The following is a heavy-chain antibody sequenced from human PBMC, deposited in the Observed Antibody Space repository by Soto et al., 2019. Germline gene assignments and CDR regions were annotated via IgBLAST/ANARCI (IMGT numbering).Heavy chain of an antibody. CDR1: GGTFDIFS. Sequence: QVQLVQSGAEVKKPGSSVKVSCKASGGTFDIFSLSWVRQDPGQGLEWMGVIIPIFGTAEYSQKFLGSVTITADEYTSTFYMELGILRFEATAGYYCAKENRNDDSGWYSSTDWFDPWGQGTLVTVSS. V-gene: IGHV1-69*01. D-gene: IGHD6-19*01. CDR2: IIPIFGTA. CDR3: AKENRNDDSGWYSSTDWFDP. J-gene: IGHJ5*02.